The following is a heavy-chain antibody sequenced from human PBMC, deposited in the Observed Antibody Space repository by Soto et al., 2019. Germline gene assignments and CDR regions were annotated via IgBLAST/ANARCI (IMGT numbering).Heavy chain of an antibody. Sequence: QVQLVQSGAEVKKPGASVKVSCKDSGYTFTSYGISWVRQAPGQGLEWMGWISAYNGNTNYAQKLQGRVTMTTDTSTSTAYMELRSLRSDDTAVYYCARVLLWFGELSPNWFDPWGQGTLVTVSS. CDR3: ARVLLWFGELSPNWFDP. J-gene: IGHJ5*02. V-gene: IGHV1-18*04. D-gene: IGHD3-10*01. CDR2: ISAYNGNT. CDR1: GYTFTSYG.